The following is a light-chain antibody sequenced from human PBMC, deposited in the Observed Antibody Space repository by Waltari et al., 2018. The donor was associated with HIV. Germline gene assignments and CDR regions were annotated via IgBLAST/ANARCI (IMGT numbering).Light chain of an antibody. J-gene: IGLJ3*02. CDR3: SSDAGARV. V-gene: IGLV2-23*02. CDR1: SSDVGSYNR. CDR2: EVT. Sequence: QSALTQPASVSGSPGQSITISCTVTSSDVGSYNRVSWYQQYPGKAPKLIIYEVTKRPSGVSNRCSGSKSGNTASLTLSGLQADDEADYYCSSDAGARVFGGGTNLIVL.